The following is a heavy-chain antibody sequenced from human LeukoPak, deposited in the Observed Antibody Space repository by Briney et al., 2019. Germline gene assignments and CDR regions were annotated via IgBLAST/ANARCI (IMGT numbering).Heavy chain of an antibody. CDR3: ASGGPYTAMVYVSY. V-gene: IGHV1-2*02. CDR2: INPNSGGT. Sequence: GASVKVSCKASGYTFTGYYMYWVRQAPGHAREWLGWINPNSGGTNYAHKFQGRVTMPRDTSISTAYMELSRLRSDDTAVYYCASGGPYTAMVYVSYWGQGTLVTVSS. D-gene: IGHD5-18*01. CDR1: GYTFTGYY. J-gene: IGHJ4*02.